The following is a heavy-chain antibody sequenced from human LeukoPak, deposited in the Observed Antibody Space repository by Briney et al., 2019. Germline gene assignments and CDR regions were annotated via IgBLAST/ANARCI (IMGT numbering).Heavy chain of an antibody. J-gene: IGHJ4*02. CDR3: ARDDTLGYCSSTSCRSLDY. CDR2: ISYDGSNK. Sequence: GGSLRLSCAASGFTFSSYAMHWVRQAPGKGLEWVAVISYDGSNKYYADSVKGRFTISRDNSKNTLYLQMNSLRAEDTAVYYCARDDTLGYCSSTSCRSLDYWGQGTLVTVSS. D-gene: IGHD2-2*01. CDR1: GFTFSSYA. V-gene: IGHV3-30-3*01.